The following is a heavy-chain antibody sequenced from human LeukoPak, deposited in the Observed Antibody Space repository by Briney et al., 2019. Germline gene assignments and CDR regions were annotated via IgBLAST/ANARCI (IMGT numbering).Heavy chain of an antibody. Sequence: GGSLRLSCTTSGFTFGDYAMTWVRQAPGKGLEWVSSISSSSSYIYYADSVKGRFTISRDNAKNSLYLQMNSLRAEDTAVYYCARDQNYYGSGSQNYYYYYYMDVWGKGTTVTVSS. CDR1: GFTFGDYA. CDR3: ARDQNYYGSGSQNYYYYYYMDV. CDR2: ISSSSSYI. J-gene: IGHJ6*03. D-gene: IGHD3-10*01. V-gene: IGHV3-21*01.